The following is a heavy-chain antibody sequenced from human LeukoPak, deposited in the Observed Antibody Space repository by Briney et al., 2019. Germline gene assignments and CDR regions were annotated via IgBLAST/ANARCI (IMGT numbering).Heavy chain of an antibody. V-gene: IGHV3-30*02. J-gene: IGHJ4*02. D-gene: IGHD1-7*01. Sequence: GGSLRLSCAASGFTFSSYGMHWVRQAPGTGLEWVAFIRYDGSNTYYADSVKGRFTISRDNSKNSLYLRMKSLRAEDTAVYYCAKDSRNYFSPDYWGQGTLVTVSS. CDR2: IRYDGSNT. CDR1: GFTFSSYG. CDR3: AKDSRNYFSPDY.